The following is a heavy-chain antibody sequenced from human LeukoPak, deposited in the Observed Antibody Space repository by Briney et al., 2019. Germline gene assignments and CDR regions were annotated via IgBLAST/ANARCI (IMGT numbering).Heavy chain of an antibody. CDR3: ARDNGIVVVPAAIPYAFDI. Sequence: PGGSLRLSCAASGFTFSTYGMNWVRQAPGKGLEWVSYISSSSSTIYYADSVKGRFTISRDNAKNSLYLQMNSLRAEDTAVYYCARDNGIVVVPAAIPYAFDIWGQGTMVTVSS. J-gene: IGHJ3*02. CDR2: ISSSSSTI. D-gene: IGHD2-2*01. V-gene: IGHV3-48*04. CDR1: GFTFSTYG.